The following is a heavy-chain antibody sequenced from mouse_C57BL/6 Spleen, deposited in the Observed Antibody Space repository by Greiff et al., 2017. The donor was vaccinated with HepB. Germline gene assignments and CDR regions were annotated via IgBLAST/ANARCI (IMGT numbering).Heavy chain of an antibody. V-gene: IGHV5-17*01. Sequence: EVKVVESGGGLVKPGGSLKLSCAASGFTFSDYGMHWVRQAPEKGLEWVAYISSGSSTIYYADTVKSRFTISRDNAKNTLFLQMTSLRSEDTAMYYCARLYYYGSSYDYFDYWGQGTTLTVSS. CDR2: ISSGSSTI. J-gene: IGHJ2*01. CDR1: GFTFSDYG. CDR3: ARLYYYGSSYDYFDY. D-gene: IGHD1-1*01.